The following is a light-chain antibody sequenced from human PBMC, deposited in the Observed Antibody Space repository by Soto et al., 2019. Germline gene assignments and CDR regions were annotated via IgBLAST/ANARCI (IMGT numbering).Light chain of an antibody. Sequence: DIPMTQSPSSLSASVGDRVTITCRASQSISSYLNWYQQKPGKAPKLLIYAASSLQSGVTSRFSGSGSGTDFTLTISSLQPEDFATYYCQQSYSFGPGTKVDIK. V-gene: IGKV1-39*01. CDR2: AAS. J-gene: IGKJ3*01. CDR3: QQSYS. CDR1: QSISSY.